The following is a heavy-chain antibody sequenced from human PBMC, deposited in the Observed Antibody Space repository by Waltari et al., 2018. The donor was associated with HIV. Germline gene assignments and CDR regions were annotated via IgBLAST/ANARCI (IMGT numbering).Heavy chain of an antibody. V-gene: IGHV3-21*01. CDR2: ISGTSDYI. CDR1: GFSFSSYS. Sequence: EVRLVESGGGLVKPGGSLRLSCVVSGFSFSSYSMKWVRQAPGKGLEWVASISGTSDYIYYVDSVKGRFTVSRDNAKNSLYLQMNSLRAEDSAIYYCARDLCYYYGMDVWGPGTTVIVSS. J-gene: IGHJ6*02. CDR3: ARDLCYYYGMDV.